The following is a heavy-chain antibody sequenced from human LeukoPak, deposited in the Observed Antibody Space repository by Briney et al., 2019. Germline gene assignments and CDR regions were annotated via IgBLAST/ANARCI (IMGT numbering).Heavy chain of an antibody. CDR2: INHSGST. V-gene: IGHV4-4*02. CDR3: ARYADYRRAYSSSFNWFDP. D-gene: IGHD6-6*01. CDR1: GGSISSSNW. Sequence: SETLSLTCAVSGGSISSSNWWSWVRQPPGKGLEWIGEINHSGSTNYNPSLKSRVTISVDTSKNQFSLKLSSVTAADTAVYYCARYADYRRAYSSSFNWFDPWGQGTLVTVSS. J-gene: IGHJ5*02.